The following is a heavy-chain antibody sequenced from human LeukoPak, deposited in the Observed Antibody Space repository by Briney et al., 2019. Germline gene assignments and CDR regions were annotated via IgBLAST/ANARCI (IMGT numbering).Heavy chain of an antibody. CDR1: GGSISNHY. Sequence: SETLSLTCTVSGGSISNHYWSWIRQPPGKGLEWIGYIYYSGSPNYNPSLKSRVTISVGTSKNQFSLKLSSVTAADTAVYYCARERSMVRGVSWFDPWGQGTLVTVSS. J-gene: IGHJ5*02. CDR2: IYYSGSP. V-gene: IGHV4-59*11. D-gene: IGHD3-10*01. CDR3: ARERSMVRGVSWFDP.